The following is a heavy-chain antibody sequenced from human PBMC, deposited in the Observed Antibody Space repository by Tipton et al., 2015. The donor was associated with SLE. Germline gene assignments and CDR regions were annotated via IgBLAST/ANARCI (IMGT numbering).Heavy chain of an antibody. V-gene: IGHV4-61*02. J-gene: IGHJ4*02. CDR3: ARDWGGEALDF. D-gene: IGHD2-21*01. Sequence: TLSLTCTVSGASIKSGSYFWTWIRQPAGKGLEWIGRIYTGGRTIHNPPLNSRVTMSLDTSKSQFSLKLTSVTAADTAVYYCARDWGGEALDFWGQGTLVTVSS. CDR1: GASIKSGSYF. CDR2: IYTGGRT.